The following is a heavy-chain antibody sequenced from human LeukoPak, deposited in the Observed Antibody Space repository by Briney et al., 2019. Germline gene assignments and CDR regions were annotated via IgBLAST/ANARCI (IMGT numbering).Heavy chain of an antibody. CDR2: INAGNGNT. CDR1: GYTFTSYA. J-gene: IGHJ3*02. CDR3: AREGGVEGAFDI. D-gene: IGHD3-10*01. V-gene: IGHV1-3*01. Sequence: GASVKVSCKASGYTFTSYAMHWVRQAPGQRLEWMGWINAGNGNTKYSQKFQGRVTITRDTSASTAYMELRSLRSDDTAVYYCAREGGVEGAFDIWGQGTMVTVSS.